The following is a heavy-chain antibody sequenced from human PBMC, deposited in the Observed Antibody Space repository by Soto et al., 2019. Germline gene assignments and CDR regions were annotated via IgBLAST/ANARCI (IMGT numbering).Heavy chain of an antibody. D-gene: IGHD3-22*01. CDR2: ISYSGST. CDR1: GGSISSSSYY. J-gene: IGHJ4*02. V-gene: IGHV4-39*01. CDR3: ARYYYDSSGYYYVPGVY. Sequence: SETLSLTCAVSGGSISSSSYYWGWIRQPPGKGLEWIGSISYSGSTYYNPSLKSRVTISVDTSKNQFSLKLSSVTAADTAVYYCARYYYDSSGYYYVPGVYWGQGTLVTVS.